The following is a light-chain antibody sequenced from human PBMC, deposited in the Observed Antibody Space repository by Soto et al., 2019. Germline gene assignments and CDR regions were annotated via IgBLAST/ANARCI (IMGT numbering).Light chain of an antibody. CDR3: QQYYSDPWT. CDR1: QGISSY. J-gene: IGKJ1*01. Sequence: AIRMTQSPSSFSASTGDRVTITCRASQGISSYLAWYQQKPGKAPKLLIYAASTLQSGVPSRFSGSGSGTDFTLTISCLQSEDFATYYCQQYYSDPWTFGQGTKADIK. CDR2: AAS. V-gene: IGKV1-8*01.